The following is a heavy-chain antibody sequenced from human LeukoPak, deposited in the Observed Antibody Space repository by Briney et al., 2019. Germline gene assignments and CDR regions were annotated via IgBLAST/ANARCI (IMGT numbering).Heavy chain of an antibody. CDR3: ARDPDYDILTGYYVAFDI. Sequence: GGSLRLSCAASGFTFSSYSMNWVRQAPGKGLEWVSSISSSSSYIYYADSVKDRFTISRDNAKNSLYLQMNSLRAEDTAVYYCARDPDYDILTGYYVAFDIWGQGTMVTVSS. CDR1: GFTFSSYS. J-gene: IGHJ3*02. V-gene: IGHV3-21*01. CDR2: ISSSSSYI. D-gene: IGHD3-9*01.